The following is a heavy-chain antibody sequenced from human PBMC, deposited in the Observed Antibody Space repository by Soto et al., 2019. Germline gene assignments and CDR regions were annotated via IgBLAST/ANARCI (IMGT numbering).Heavy chain of an antibody. D-gene: IGHD2-2*01. CDR2: IYYSGST. CDR1: GGSISSYY. Sequence: PSEALSLTCTVSGGSISSYYWIWIRQPPGKGLEWIGYIYYSGSTNYNPSLKSRVTISLDTSKNQFSLKLSSVTAADTAVYYGARRRDANTFFDYGVQETLVTVSS. J-gene: IGHJ4*02. V-gene: IGHV4-59*08. CDR3: ARRRDANTFFDY.